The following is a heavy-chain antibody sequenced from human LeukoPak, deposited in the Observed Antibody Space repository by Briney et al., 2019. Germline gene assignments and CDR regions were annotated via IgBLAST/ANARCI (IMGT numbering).Heavy chain of an antibody. D-gene: IGHD3-10*01. Sequence: SETLSLTCTVSGGSISSHYWSWIRQPPGKGLEWIGYIYYSGSTNYNPSLKSRVTISVDTSKNQFSLKLSSVTAADTAVYYCARALKWFGELSPSYGAFDIWGQGTMVTVSS. CDR2: IYYSGST. CDR1: GGSISSHY. CDR3: ARALKWFGELSPSYGAFDI. V-gene: IGHV4-59*11. J-gene: IGHJ3*02.